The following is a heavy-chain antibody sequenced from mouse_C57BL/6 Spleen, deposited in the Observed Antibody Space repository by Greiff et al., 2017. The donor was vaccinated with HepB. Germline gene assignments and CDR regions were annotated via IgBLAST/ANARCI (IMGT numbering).Heavy chain of an antibody. CDR3: ARARPYYYGSSSAWFAY. CDR2: IYPGSGNT. Sequence: VQLQQSGPELVKPGASVKISCKASGYTFTDYYINWVKQRPGQGLEWIGWIYPGSGNTKYNEKFKGKATLTVDTSSSTAYMQLSSLTSEDSAVYFCARARPYYYGSSSAWFAYWGQGTLVTVSA. D-gene: IGHD1-1*01. V-gene: IGHV1-84*01. J-gene: IGHJ3*01. CDR1: GYTFTDYY.